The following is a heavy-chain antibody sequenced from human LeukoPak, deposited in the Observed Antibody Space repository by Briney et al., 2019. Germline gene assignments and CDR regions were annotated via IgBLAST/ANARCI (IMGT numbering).Heavy chain of an antibody. CDR1: GYIFTSYW. Sequence: GESLKISCKGSGYIFTSYWIGWVRQMPGEGLEWMGLIYPGDSDTRYSPSFQGQVTISADKSITTAYLQWSSLKASDTAMYYCARREYSSSWNFFHYWGQGTLVTVSS. CDR3: ARREYSSSWNFFHY. V-gene: IGHV5-51*01. CDR2: IYPGDSDT. J-gene: IGHJ4*01. D-gene: IGHD6-13*01.